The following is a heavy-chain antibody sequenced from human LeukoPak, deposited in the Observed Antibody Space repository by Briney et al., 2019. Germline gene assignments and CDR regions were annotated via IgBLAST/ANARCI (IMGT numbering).Heavy chain of an antibody. CDR1: GGTFSSYA. J-gene: IGHJ5*02. CDR2: IIPILGTA. D-gene: IGHD2-2*01. CDR3: ARLVLEVRIGYCSSTSCPNWFDP. V-gene: IGHV1-69*05. Sequence: GSSVKVSCKASGGTFSSYAISWVRQAPGQGLEWMGGIIPILGTANYAQKFQGRVTITTDESTSTAYMELSSLRSEDTAVYYCARLVLEVRIGYCSSTSCPNWFDPWGQGTLVTVSS.